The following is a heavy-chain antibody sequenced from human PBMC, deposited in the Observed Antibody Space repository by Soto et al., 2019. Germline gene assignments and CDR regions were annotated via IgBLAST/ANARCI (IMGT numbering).Heavy chain of an antibody. D-gene: IGHD6-13*01. Sequence: GGSLRHSCAASGFTFSSYAMSLVRQATGKGLEWVSAISGSGGSTYYADSVKGRFTISRDNSKNTLYLQMNSLRAEDTAVYYCARGIAAQRGYYYYGMDVWGQGTTVTVSS. CDR3: ARGIAAQRGYYYYGMDV. V-gene: IGHV3-23*01. J-gene: IGHJ6*02. CDR2: ISGSGGST. CDR1: GFTFSSYA.